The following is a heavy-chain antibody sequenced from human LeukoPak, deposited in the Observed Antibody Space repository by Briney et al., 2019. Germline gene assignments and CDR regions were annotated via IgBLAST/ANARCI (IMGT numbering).Heavy chain of an antibody. J-gene: IGHJ5*02. CDR2: IRWNSGSI. V-gene: IGHV3-9*01. D-gene: IGHD6-6*01. CDR1: GFTFDDYA. CDR3: AKDMRRYSSSLENWFDP. Sequence: GGSLRLSCAASGFTFDDYAMHWVRQAPGEGLEWVAGIRWNSGSIGYGDSVKGRFTISRDNAKNPLYLQMDSLRAADTALYYCAKDMRRYSSSLENWFDPWGQGTLVTVSS.